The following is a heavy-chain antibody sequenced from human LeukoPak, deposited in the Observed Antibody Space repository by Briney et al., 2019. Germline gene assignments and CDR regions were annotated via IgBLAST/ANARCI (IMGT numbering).Heavy chain of an antibody. CDR2: INHSGST. J-gene: IGHJ4*02. CDR1: GGSFSGYY. D-gene: IGHD1-1*01. V-gene: IGHV4-34*01. CDR3: ARARGPPSTPGYNWFDY. Sequence: ASETLSLTCAVYGGSFSGYYWSWIRQPPGKGLEWIGEINHSGSTNYNPSLKSRVTISVDTSKNQFSLKLSSVTAADTAVYYCARARGPPSTPGYNWFDYWGQGTLVTVSS.